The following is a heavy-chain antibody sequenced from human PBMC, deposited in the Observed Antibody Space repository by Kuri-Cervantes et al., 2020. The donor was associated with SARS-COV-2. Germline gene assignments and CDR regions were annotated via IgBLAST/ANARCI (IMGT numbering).Heavy chain of an antibody. D-gene: IGHD4-17*01. J-gene: IGHJ6*03. CDR2: ISAYNGNT. V-gene: IGHV1-18*01. Sequence: ASVKVSCKASGYTFTSYGISWVRQAPGQGLEWMGWISAYNGNTNYAQKLQGRVTMTTDTSTSTAYMELRSLRSDDTAVYYCARANGDYQIEIDYYYYYYMDVWGKGTTVTVSS. CDR1: GYTFTSYG. CDR3: ARANGDYQIEIDYYYYYYMDV.